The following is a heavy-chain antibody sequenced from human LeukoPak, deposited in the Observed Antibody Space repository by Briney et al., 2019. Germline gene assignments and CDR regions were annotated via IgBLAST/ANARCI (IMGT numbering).Heavy chain of an antibody. V-gene: IGHV3-7*01. CDR1: GFTFSSYW. Sequence: GGSLRLSCAASGFTFSSYWMGWVRQAPGKGLEWVANIKRDGSEKYYGDSVKGRFTVSRDNAMNSLYLQMTSLRAEDTAVYYCARDQEAAVDFWSGYYPLWGQGTLVIVSS. J-gene: IGHJ4*02. CDR3: ARDQEAAVDFWSGYYPL. CDR2: IKRDGSEK. D-gene: IGHD3-3*01.